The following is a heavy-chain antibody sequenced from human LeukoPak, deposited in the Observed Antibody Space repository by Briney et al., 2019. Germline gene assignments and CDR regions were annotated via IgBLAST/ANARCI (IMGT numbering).Heavy chain of an antibody. Sequence: GGSLRLSCAASGFTFSSYEMNWVRQAPGKGLEWVSYISSSGSTIYYADSVKGRFTISRDNAKNSLYLQMNSPRAEDTAVFYCARVPLGNDADYYYYYMDVWGKGTTVTVSS. CDR3: ARVPLGNDADYYYYYMDV. CDR1: GFTFSSYE. D-gene: IGHD1-1*01. J-gene: IGHJ6*03. V-gene: IGHV3-48*03. CDR2: ISSSGSTI.